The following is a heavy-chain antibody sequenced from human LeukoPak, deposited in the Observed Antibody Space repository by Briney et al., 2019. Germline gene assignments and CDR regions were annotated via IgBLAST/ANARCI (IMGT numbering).Heavy chain of an antibody. V-gene: IGHV1-46*01. Sequence: ASVKVSCKASGYIFTSYYIHWVRQAPGQGLEWMGMINPSSGSTTYAQKFQGRVTVTRDTSTSTVYMELSSLSSEDTAVYYCARGGEGHIVVVNWGQGTLVTVS. CDR1: GYIFTSYY. CDR3: ARGGEGHIVVVN. D-gene: IGHD2-21*01. J-gene: IGHJ4*02. CDR2: INPSSGST.